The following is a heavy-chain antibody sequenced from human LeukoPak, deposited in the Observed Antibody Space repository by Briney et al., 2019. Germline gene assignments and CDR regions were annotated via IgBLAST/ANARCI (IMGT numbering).Heavy chain of an antibody. CDR3: ARQYDFWSGYYDY. CDR1: GFTLSSYW. CDR2: IKQDGSEK. Sequence: GGSLRLSCAASGFTLSSYWMSWVRQAPGKGLEWVANIKQDGSEKYYVDSVKGRFTISRDNAKNSLYLQMNSLRAEDTAVYYCARQYDFWSGYYDYWGQGTLVTVSS. J-gene: IGHJ4*02. V-gene: IGHV3-7*01. D-gene: IGHD3-3*01.